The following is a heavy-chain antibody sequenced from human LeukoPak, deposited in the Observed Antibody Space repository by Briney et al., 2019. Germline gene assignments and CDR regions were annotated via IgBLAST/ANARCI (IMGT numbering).Heavy chain of an antibody. Sequence: SLRLSCVVSGFTFTNYVVHWVRQAPGKGLEWVTLVSSDGGIKYYADSVKGRFTISRDNAKNSLYLQMSSLRAEDTAVYYCARGGRPDYWGQGTLVTVSS. CDR1: GFTFTNYV. CDR3: ARGGRPDY. J-gene: IGHJ4*02. V-gene: IGHV3-30-3*01. D-gene: IGHD3-10*01. CDR2: VSSDGGIK.